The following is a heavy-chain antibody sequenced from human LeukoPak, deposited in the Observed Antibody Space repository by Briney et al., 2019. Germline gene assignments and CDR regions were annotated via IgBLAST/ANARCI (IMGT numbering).Heavy chain of an antibody. CDR3: ARNIGSSQDY. Sequence: SETLSLTCTVSGDSISSNYWNWIRQPPGKGLEWIGYISYSGSTNYNPSLKSRVTISVDTSKNQFSLKLSSVTAADTAVYYSARNIGSSQDYWGQGTLVTVSS. J-gene: IGHJ4*02. CDR1: GDSISSNY. CDR2: ISYSGST. V-gene: IGHV4-59*01. D-gene: IGHD6-13*01.